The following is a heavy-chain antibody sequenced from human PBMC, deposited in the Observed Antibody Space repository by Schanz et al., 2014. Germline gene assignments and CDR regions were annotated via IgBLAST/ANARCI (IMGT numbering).Heavy chain of an antibody. Sequence: DVPLLESGGGLVQPGGSLRLSCAASGFTFNSYAMTWVRQAPGKGLEWVSSISHSGGSKYYADSVKGRFTISRDNSENTLYRQMNSLSADDTAVVYCAKEMGYCSGGSCYDYYYYGLDVWGQGTTVTVSS. V-gene: IGHV3-23*01. J-gene: IGHJ6*02. CDR3: AKEMGYCSGGSCYDYYYYGLDV. CDR1: GFTFNSYA. CDR2: ISHSGGSK. D-gene: IGHD2-15*01.